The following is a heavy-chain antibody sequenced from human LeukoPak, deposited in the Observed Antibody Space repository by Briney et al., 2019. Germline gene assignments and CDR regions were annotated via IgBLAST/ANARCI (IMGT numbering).Heavy chain of an antibody. Sequence: ASVKVSCKASGYTFTSFGISWVRQAPGQGLEWMGWISAYNGNTNYAQKLQGRVTMTTDTSTSTAYIELRSLRSDDTAVYYCARDASSGITIFRNWGQGTLVTVSS. J-gene: IGHJ4*02. D-gene: IGHD3-3*01. V-gene: IGHV1-18*01. CDR3: ARDASSGITIFRN. CDR2: ISAYNGNT. CDR1: GYTFTSFG.